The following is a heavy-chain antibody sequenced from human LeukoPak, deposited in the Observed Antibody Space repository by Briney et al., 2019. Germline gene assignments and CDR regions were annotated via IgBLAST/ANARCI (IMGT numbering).Heavy chain of an antibody. V-gene: IGHV6-1*01. CDR3: ARSPSPYSSGWYFDY. CDR1: GDSVSINSAA. CDR2: TYQRSKWYK. J-gene: IGHJ4*02. Sequence: SQTLSLTCAISGDSVSINSAAWNWIRQSPSRGLEWLGRTYQRSKWYKDYAVSVKSRITINPDISKNQFSLQLNSVTPEDTAVYYCARSPSPYSSGWYFDYWGQGTLVTVSS. D-gene: IGHD6-19*01.